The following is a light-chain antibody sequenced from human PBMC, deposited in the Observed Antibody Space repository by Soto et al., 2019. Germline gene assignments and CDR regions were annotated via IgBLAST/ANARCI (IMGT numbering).Light chain of an antibody. V-gene: IGKV3-11*01. CDR1: QSISSQ. J-gene: IGKJ1*01. Sequence: EIVLTQSPATLSLSPGERATLSCRASQSISSQLAWYQQKPGQAPRLLIYDASNRATGIPARFSGSGSGTDFTLTISSLQPDDFATYYCQHYNSYSEACGQGTKGDIK. CDR3: QHYNSYSEA. CDR2: DAS.